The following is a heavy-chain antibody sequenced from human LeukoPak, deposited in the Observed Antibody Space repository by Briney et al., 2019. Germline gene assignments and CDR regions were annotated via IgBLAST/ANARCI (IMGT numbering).Heavy chain of an antibody. D-gene: IGHD1-26*01. V-gene: IGHV2-5*01. J-gene: IGHJ2*01. CDR3: AHSRIVRIHFDL. Sequence: SGPTLVKPTQTLTLTCVFSGFSLSTPGLGVGWIRQPPGKALEWLAIIYWNDDKRYSPSLKSRLTITKDTSKNQVVLTMTNMDPVDTATYYCAHSRIVRIHFDLWGRGTLVTVSS. CDR2: IYWNDDK. CDR1: GFSLSTPGLG.